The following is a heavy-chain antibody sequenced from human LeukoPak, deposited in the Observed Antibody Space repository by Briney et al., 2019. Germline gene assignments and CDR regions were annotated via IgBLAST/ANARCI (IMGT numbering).Heavy chain of an antibody. CDR2: MNPNSGNT. CDR3: ARLFRGYCSSTRCYVWAFDI. V-gene: IGHV1-8*01. Sequence: ASVKVSCKASGYTFTSYDINWVRQATGQGLEWMGWMNPNSGNTGYAQKFQGRVTMTRNTSISTAYMELSSLRSEDTAVYYCARLFRGYCSSTRCYVWAFDIWGQGTMVTVSS. D-gene: IGHD2-2*01. J-gene: IGHJ3*02. CDR1: GYTFTSYD.